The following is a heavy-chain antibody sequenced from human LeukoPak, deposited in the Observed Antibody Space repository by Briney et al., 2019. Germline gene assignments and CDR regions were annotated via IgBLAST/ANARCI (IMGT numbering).Heavy chain of an antibody. CDR1: GGSVSSGSYY. V-gene: IGHV4-61*01. J-gene: IGHJ6*02. CDR2: IYYSGST. Sequence: SETLSLTCTVSGGSVSSGSYYWSWIRQPPGKGLEWIGDIYYSGSTNYNPSLKSRVTISVDTSKNQFSLNLSSVTAADTAVYYCARHYGAHRDYYGLDVWGQGTTVTVSS. CDR3: ARHYGAHRDYYGLDV. D-gene: IGHD4-17*01.